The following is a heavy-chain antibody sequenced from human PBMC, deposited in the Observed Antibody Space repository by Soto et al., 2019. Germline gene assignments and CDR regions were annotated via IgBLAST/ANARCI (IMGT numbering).Heavy chain of an antibody. CDR1: GFTVSSHY. Sequence: EVQLVESGGGLVQPGGSLRLSCAASGFTVSSHYINWVRQAPGKGLDWVSVIYNSGTSFYADSVKGRFTVSRDTAKNSVFLQMSSLRAEDTAVYFCARGTWIVRGLIPDAFDIWGQGQWSPSLQ. CDR2: IYNSGTS. D-gene: IGHD3-10*01. J-gene: IGHJ3*02. V-gene: IGHV3-66*01. CDR3: ARGTWIVRGLIPDAFDI.